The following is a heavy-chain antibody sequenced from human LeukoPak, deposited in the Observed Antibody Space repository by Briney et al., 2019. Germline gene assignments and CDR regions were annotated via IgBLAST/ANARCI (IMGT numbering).Heavy chain of an antibody. CDR1: GFTFSICD. J-gene: IGHJ6*03. CDR3: AKRGGTESFFYFSYMDV. CDR2: ISGSGGNT. Sequence: GGSLRLSCAASGFTFSICDMNWVRQAPGKGLEWVSVISGSGGNTFYADSVKGRFTISRDNSKNTLYLQLNTLRAEDTALYYCAKRGGTESFFYFSYMDVWGKGTTVTVSS. V-gene: IGHV3-23*01. D-gene: IGHD2-15*01.